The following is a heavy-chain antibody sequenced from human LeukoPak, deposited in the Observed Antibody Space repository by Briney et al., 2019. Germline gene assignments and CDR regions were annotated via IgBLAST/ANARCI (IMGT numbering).Heavy chain of an antibody. V-gene: IGHV1-2*02. CDR2: INPNSGGT. CDR1: GYTFTGYY. D-gene: IGHD1-26*01. J-gene: IGHJ4*02. CDR3: ARLLLVGAPGPLDY. Sequence: ASVKVSCKASGYTFTGYYMHWVRQAPGQGLEWMGWINPNSGGTNYAQKFQGRVTMTRDTSISTAYMELSRLRSDDTAVYYCARLLLVGAPGPLDYWGQGTLVTVSS.